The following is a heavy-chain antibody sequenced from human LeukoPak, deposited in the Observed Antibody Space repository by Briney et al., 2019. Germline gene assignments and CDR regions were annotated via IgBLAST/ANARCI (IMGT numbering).Heavy chain of an antibody. CDR2: INWNGGST. D-gene: IGHD3-16*02. V-gene: IGHV3-20*04. CDR3: ARDSSMITFGGVIVSYFDY. Sequence: GGSLRLSCAASGFTFDDYGMSWVRQAPGKGLEWVPGINWNGGSTGYADSVKGRFTISRDNAKNSLYLQMNSLRAEDTALYYCARDSSMITFGGVIVSYFDYWGQGTLVTVSS. J-gene: IGHJ4*02. CDR1: GFTFDDYG.